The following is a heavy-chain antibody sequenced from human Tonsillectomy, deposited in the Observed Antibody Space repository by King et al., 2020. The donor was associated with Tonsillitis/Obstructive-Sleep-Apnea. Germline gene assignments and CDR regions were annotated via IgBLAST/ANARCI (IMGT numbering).Heavy chain of an antibody. V-gene: IGHV3-13*05. CDR2: IGTAGDP. J-gene: IGHJ6*03. CDR1: GFTFSSYD. Sequence: QLVLSGGGLVQPGGSLRLSCAASGFTFSSYDMHWVRQPTGKGLEWVSSIGTAGDPYYSASVKGRFSISRENAKNSLYLQMNSLRAGDTAVYYCARGVGSAYSMDVWGQGTTVTVSS. CDR3: ARGVGSAYSMDV. D-gene: IGHD2-15*01.